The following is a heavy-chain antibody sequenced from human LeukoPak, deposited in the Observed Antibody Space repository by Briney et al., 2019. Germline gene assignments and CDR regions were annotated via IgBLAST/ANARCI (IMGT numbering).Heavy chain of an antibody. D-gene: IGHD4-17*01. CDR1: GGSISSYY. V-gene: IGHV4-59*01. J-gene: IGHJ4*02. CDR2: IYYSGST. Sequence: PSETLSLTCTVSGGSISSYYWSWIRQPPGKGLEWIGYIYYSGSTNYNPSLKSRVTISVDTSKNQFSLKLSSVTAADTAVYYCARVRYDYGDHRQVVFDYWGQGTLVTVSS. CDR3: ARVRYDYGDHRQVVFDY.